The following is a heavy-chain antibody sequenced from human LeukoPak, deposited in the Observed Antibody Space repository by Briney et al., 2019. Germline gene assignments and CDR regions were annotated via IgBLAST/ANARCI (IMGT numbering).Heavy chain of an antibody. D-gene: IGHD5-24*01. V-gene: IGHV3-7*03. CDR1: GFTFSGNW. CDR2: IKQDGSVK. J-gene: IGHJ4*02. CDR3: AKTPSQRPIYYFDY. Sequence: GGSLRLSCAASGFTFSGNWMSWVRQAPGKGLEWLANIKQDGSVKYYVDSVKGRFTISRDNSKNTLYLQMNSLRAEDTAVCYCAKTPSQRPIYYFDYWGQGTLVTVSS.